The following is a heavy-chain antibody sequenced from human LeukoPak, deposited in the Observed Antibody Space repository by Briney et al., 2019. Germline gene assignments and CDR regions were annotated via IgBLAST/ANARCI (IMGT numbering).Heavy chain of an antibody. D-gene: IGHD3-3*01. Sequence: SVKLSFKSSGGTFSSYAISWVRLAPGQGLGRVGGVFPIFGTANYAQKFQGRVTITADESTSTAYMELSSLRSEDTAVYYCARGQLQVQDYDFWSGYPPFDYWGQGTLVTVSS. CDR3: ARGQLQVQDYDFWSGYPPFDY. CDR2: VFPIFGTA. CDR1: GGTFSSYA. V-gene: IGHV1-69*13. J-gene: IGHJ4*02.